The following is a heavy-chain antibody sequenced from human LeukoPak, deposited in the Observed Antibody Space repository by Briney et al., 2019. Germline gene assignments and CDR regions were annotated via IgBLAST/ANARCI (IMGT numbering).Heavy chain of an antibody. D-gene: IGHD3-10*01. CDR3: ARVACPAYGSGSCGMDV. J-gene: IGHJ6*02. CDR1: GFTFSSYE. CDR2: ISSSGSTI. Sequence: GGSLRLSCAASGFTFSSYEMNWVRQAPGKGLEWVSYISSSGSTIYYADSVKGRFTISRDNAKNSLYLQMNSLRAEDTAVYYCARVACPAYGSGSCGMDVWGQGTTVTVSS. V-gene: IGHV3-48*03.